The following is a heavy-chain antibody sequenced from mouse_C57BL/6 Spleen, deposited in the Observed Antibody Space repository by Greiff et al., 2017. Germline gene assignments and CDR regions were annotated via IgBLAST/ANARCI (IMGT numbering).Heavy chain of an antibody. CDR3: ARDGNWSFDY. CDR1: GFTFSSYA. CDR2: ISDGGSYT. V-gene: IGHV5-4*01. D-gene: IGHD4-1*01. Sequence: DVQLVESGGGLVKPGGSLKLSCAASGFTFSSYAMSWVRQTPEKRLEWVATISDGGSYTYYPDNVKGRFTISRDNAKNNLYLQMSHLKSEDTAMYYCARDGNWSFDYWGQGTTLTVSS. J-gene: IGHJ2*01.